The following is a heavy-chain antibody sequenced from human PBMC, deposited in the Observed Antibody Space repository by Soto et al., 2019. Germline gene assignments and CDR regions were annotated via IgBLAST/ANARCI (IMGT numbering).Heavy chain of an antibody. J-gene: IGHJ3*02. CDR2: INHSGST. Sequence: SETLSLTCAVYGGSFSGYYWSWIRQPPGKGLEWIGEINHSGSTNYNPSLKSRVTISVDTSKNQFSLKLSSVTAADTAVYYCARDWLDAFDIWGQGTMVTVSS. CDR3: ARDWLDAFDI. CDR1: GGSFSGYY. D-gene: IGHD1-1*01. V-gene: IGHV4-34*01.